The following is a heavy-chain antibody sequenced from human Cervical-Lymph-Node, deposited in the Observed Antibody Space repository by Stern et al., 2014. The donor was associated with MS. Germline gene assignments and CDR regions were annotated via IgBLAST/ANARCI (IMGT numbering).Heavy chain of an antibody. J-gene: IGHJ4*02. CDR2: ISWNSDTV. CDR1: GFTFDGYA. D-gene: IGHD5-18*01. Sequence: EVHLVESGGGLVQPGRSLRLSCAASGFTFDGYAMHWVRQAPGKGLEWVSGISWNSDTVGYADSVKGRFTLSRDNAKNSLYLQMNSLRAEDTALYYCAKDLAAVQLWPDNWGQGTLVTVSS. V-gene: IGHV3-9*01. CDR3: AKDLAAVQLWPDN.